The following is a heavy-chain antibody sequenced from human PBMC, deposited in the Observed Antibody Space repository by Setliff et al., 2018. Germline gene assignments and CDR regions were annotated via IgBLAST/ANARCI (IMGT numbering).Heavy chain of an antibody. V-gene: IGHV4-34*01. CDR1: GGSFSDYY. J-gene: IGHJ4*02. CDR2: IYHSGST. CDR3: RFWSGYYKNDY. Sequence: SETLSLTCTVYGGSFSDYYWGWVRQPPGKGLEWIGEIYHSGSTNYIPSLKSRLTISVDTSKNQFSLKLSSVTAADTAMYYCRFWSGYYKNDYWGQGTLVTVSS. D-gene: IGHD3-3*01.